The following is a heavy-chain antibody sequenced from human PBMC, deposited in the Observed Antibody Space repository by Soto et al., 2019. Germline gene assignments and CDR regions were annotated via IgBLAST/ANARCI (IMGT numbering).Heavy chain of an antibody. CDR1: GFSFTGYY. CDR2: INAHSGGT. D-gene: IGHD6-6*01. Sequence: SSVKVSCKASGFSFTGYYIHWLRQAPGQGLEWMGWINAHSGGTEYAQKFQGRVTLTRDTSIATAYLKLTSLTSDDTALYYCAKDLTRQLAYWLDPWGQGTQVTVSS. V-gene: IGHV1-2*02. CDR3: AKDLTRQLAYWLDP. J-gene: IGHJ5*02.